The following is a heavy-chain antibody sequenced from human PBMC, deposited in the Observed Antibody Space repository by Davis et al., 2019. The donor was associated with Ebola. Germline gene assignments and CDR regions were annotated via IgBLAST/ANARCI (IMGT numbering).Heavy chain of an antibody. V-gene: IGHV1-2*02. Sequence: ASVKVSCKASGYTFTGYFMHWVRQAPGQSLEWMGWINPYSGGANSAQKFQGRVTLTADESTSTAYMELTNLRSDDTAVYYCAREVGETKLDQWGQGTLVTVSS. CDR1: GYTFTGYF. D-gene: IGHD1-26*01. CDR2: INPYSGGA. CDR3: AREVGETKLDQ. J-gene: IGHJ4*02.